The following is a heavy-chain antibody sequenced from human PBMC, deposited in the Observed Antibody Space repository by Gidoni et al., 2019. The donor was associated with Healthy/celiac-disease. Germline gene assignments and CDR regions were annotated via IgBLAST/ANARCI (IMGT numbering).Heavy chain of an antibody. D-gene: IGHD3-3*01. CDR3: ARHGVVFWSDYS. J-gene: IGHJ4*02. V-gene: IGHV4-39*01. CDR1: GGSIRRTNSY. Sequence: QLQLQESGPGLVKPSETLSLTCTVSGGSIRRTNSYWGWIRQPPGKGLDWIGRIYFSGSTYYNPSLKSRVTVSVDTSKNQFSLKLSSVTAADTAVYYCARHGVVFWSDYSWGQGTLVTVSS. CDR2: IYFSGST.